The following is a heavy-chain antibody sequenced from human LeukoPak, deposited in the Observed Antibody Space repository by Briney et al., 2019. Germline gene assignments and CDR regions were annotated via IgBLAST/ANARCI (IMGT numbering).Heavy chain of an antibody. CDR3: ARVGLFGYCTRDSCHSPLDY. J-gene: IGHJ4*02. CDR1: GGSISSYY. Sequence: SETLSLTCTVSGGSISSYYWTWIRQPPGKGLEWIGYVPYSGTTKYNPSLKSRVTISVDTSNNQFSLNLASVTAADTAVYYCARVGLFGYCTRDSCHSPLDYWGQGTLVTVSS. V-gene: IGHV4-59*12. CDR2: VPYSGTT. D-gene: IGHD2-15*01.